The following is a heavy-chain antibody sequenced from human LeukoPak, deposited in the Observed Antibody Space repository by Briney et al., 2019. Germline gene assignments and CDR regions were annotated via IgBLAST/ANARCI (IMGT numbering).Heavy chain of an antibody. D-gene: IGHD3-10*01. V-gene: IGHV4-61*02. CDR3: AREWFGEPD. Sequence: ASETLSLTCTVSGGSISSGSYYWSWIRQPAGKGLEWIGRIYTSGSTNYNPSLKSRVTISVDTSKNQFSLKLSSVTAADTAVYYCAREWFGEPDWGQGTLVTVSS. J-gene: IGHJ4*02. CDR1: GGSISSGSYY. CDR2: IYTSGST.